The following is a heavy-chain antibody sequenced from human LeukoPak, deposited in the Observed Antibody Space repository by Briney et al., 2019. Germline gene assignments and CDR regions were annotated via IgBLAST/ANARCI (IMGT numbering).Heavy chain of an antibody. D-gene: IGHD3-10*01. CDR1: GFTFSSYS. J-gene: IGHJ4*02. V-gene: IGHV3-21*04. CDR2: ISSSSSYI. CDR3: ANGFTGYYGRYVSGSCCFDY. Sequence: GGSLRLSCAASGFTFSSYSMNWVRQAPGKGLEWVSSISSSSSYIYYADSVKGRFTISRDNSKNTLYLQMNSLRAEDTAVYYCANGFTGYYGRYVSGSCCFDYWGQGTLVTVSS.